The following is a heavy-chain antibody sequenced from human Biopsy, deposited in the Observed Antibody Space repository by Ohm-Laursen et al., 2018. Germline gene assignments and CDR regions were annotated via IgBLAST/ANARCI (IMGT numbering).Heavy chain of an antibody. J-gene: IGHJ4*02. CDR3: ARHGSQGYCTGGSCVDY. V-gene: IGHV4-39*01. CDR2: VHYRGAT. CDR1: DGSINSNDYY. Sequence: GTLSLTCTVSDGSINSNDYYWGWIRQAPGKGLEWLGSVHYRGATYYNPPLTRRATISVDTAKNQFFLKLRSATAADTAVYYCARHGSQGYCTGGSCVDYWGQGALVTVSS. D-gene: IGHD2-15*01.